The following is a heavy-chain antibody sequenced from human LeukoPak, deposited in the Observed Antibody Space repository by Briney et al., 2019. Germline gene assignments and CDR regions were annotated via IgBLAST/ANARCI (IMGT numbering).Heavy chain of an antibody. D-gene: IGHD2-21*02. Sequence: GGSLRLSCAVSGFNFSSYAITWVRQAPGKGLEWVSAINGGGGSTYYADSVKGRFTISRDNSKNTLYLQMSSLRAEDTAVYYCAKIETDCGGDCYWFDPWGQGTLVTVSS. J-gene: IGHJ5*02. CDR3: AKIETDCGGDCYWFDP. CDR2: INGGGGST. V-gene: IGHV3-23*01. CDR1: GFNFSSYA.